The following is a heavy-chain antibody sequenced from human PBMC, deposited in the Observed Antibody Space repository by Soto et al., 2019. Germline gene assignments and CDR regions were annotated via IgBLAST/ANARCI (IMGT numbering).Heavy chain of an antibody. CDR2: IYYSGST. CDR1: GGSISGYY. Sequence: PSETLSLTCTVSGGSISGYYWSWIRQPPGKGLEWIGYIYYSGSTNYNPSPKSRVTISVDTSKNQFSLKLSSVTAADTAMYYCARVFPYYYDSSGSTRPYYFDYWGQGTLVTVSS. V-gene: IGHV4-59*01. J-gene: IGHJ4*02. D-gene: IGHD3-22*01. CDR3: ARVFPYYYDSSGSTRPYYFDY.